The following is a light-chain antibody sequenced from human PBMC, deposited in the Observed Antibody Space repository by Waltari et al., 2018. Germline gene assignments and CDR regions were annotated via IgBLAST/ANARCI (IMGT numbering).Light chain of an antibody. Sequence: QSALTQPAPVSGSPGQPIPLPCPGTSCDVGGYNYVSWYQQHPGKAPKLMIDDVSKRPSGVSNRFSGSKSGNTASLTISGLQAEDEADYYCSSYTSSSTYVFGTGTKVTVL. J-gene: IGLJ1*01. CDR3: SSYTSSSTYV. CDR2: DVS. CDR1: SCDVGGYNY. V-gene: IGLV2-14*01.